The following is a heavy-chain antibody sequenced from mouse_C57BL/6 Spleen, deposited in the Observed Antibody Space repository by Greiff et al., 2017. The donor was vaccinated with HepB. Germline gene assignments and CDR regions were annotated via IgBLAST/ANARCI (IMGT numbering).Heavy chain of an antibody. J-gene: IGHJ4*01. Sequence: VQLQESGAELARPGASVKLSCKASGYTFTSYGISWVKQRTGQGLEWIGEIYPRSGNTYYNEKFKGKATLTADKSSSTAYMELRSLTSEDSAVYVCARRSMVTNAMDYWGQGTSVTVSS. CDR1: GYTFTSYG. CDR2: IYPRSGNT. D-gene: IGHD2-2*01. V-gene: IGHV1-81*01. CDR3: ARRSMVTNAMDY.